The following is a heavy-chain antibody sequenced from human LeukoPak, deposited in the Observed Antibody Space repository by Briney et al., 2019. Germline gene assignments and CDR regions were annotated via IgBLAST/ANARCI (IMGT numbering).Heavy chain of an antibody. CDR2: IYYSGST. J-gene: IGHJ5*02. D-gene: IGHD5-18*01. V-gene: IGHV4-39*01. Sequence: SETLSLTCTVSGGSISSSSYYWGWIRQPPGKGLEGIGSIYYSGSTYYNPSLKSRVTISVDTSKNQFSLKLSSVTAAGTAVYYCARRPSMVTNWFNPWGQGTLVTVSS. CDR3: ARRPSMVTNWFNP. CDR1: GGSISSSSYY.